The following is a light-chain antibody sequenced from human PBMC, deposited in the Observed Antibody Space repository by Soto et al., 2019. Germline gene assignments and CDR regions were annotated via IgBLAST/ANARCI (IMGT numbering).Light chain of an antibody. CDR1: QSINNRY. CDR3: QQVGSSPEFT. Sequence: IVLTQSPGTLSLSPGERATLSCRASQSINNRYLAGYQQKPGQAPRLLIYGASSRATGIPDRFSGSGSGIDFTITISTLEPADFAVYYCQQVGSSPEFTFGPGNKVDMK. J-gene: IGKJ3*01. CDR2: GAS. V-gene: IGKV3-20*01.